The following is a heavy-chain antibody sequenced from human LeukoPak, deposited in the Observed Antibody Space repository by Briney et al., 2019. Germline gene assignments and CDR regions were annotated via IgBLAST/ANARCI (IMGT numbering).Heavy chain of an antibody. CDR1: GFTFSSYA. CDR3: AKSVYNRFDY. J-gene: IGHJ4*02. D-gene: IGHD5/OR15-5a*01. CDR2: ISGSGSNT. V-gene: IGHV3-23*01. Sequence: GGSLRLSCAASGFTFSSYAMTWVRQAPGKGLIWVSAISGSGSNTYYSDSVKGRFTISRDNSKTTLYLQMNNLRAEDTAIYYCAKSVYNRFDYWGQGTLVTVSS.